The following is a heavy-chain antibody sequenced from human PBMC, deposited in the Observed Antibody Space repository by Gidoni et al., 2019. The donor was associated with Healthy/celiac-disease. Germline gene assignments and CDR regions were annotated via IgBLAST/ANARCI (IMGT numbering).Heavy chain of an antibody. CDR1: GGTFSSYA. J-gene: IGHJ5*02. Sequence: QVQLVQSGAEVKKPGSSVKVSCKASGGTFSSYAISWVRQAPGQGLEWMGGIIPIFGTANYAQKVQGRVTITADESTSTAYMELSSLRSEDTAVYYCARVRYCSSTSCFPQENNWFDPWGQGTLVTVSS. D-gene: IGHD2-2*01. CDR2: IIPIFGTA. V-gene: IGHV1-69*01. CDR3: ARVRYCSSTSCFPQENNWFDP.